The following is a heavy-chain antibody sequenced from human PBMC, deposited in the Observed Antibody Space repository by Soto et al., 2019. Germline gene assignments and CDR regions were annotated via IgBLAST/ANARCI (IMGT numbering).Heavy chain of an antibody. CDR3: ARHPQYYYDSSGYYYDRLAVVGWFDP. V-gene: IGHV4-39*01. J-gene: IGHJ5*02. Sequence: SETLSLTCTVSGVSISSSTYYWGWMRQPPGKGLEWIASFFIGGNTYYNPSLKSRVTISVDTSKNQFSLKLSSVTAADTAVYYCARHPQYYYDSSGYYYDRLAVVGWFDPWGQGTLVTVSS. CDR2: FFIGGNT. CDR1: GVSISSSTYY. D-gene: IGHD3-22*01.